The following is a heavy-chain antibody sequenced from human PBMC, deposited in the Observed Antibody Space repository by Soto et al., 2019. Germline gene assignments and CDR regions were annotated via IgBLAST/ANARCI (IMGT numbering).Heavy chain of an antibody. CDR2: IDYRGTI. J-gene: IGHJ5*02. CDR1: GGSIATSSYF. Sequence: PSETLSLTCTVSGGSIATSSYFWAWIRRPPGKGLEWIGSIDYRGTIYNNPSLKSRVTISVDTSKNHFSLKLDSVTAADTDLYYCPRRAPAGLDPCGQGPLVTVYS. V-gene: IGHV4-39*02. D-gene: IGHD3-16*01. CDR3: PRRAPAGLDP.